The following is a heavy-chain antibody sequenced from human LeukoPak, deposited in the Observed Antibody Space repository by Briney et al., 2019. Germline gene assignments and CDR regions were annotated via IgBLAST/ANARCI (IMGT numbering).Heavy chain of an antibody. V-gene: IGHV3-48*01. Sequence: PGGSLRLSCAASGFTFSSYSMNWVRQAPGKGLEWASYISSSSSTIYYADSVKGRFTISRDNAKNSLYLQMNSLRAEDTAVYYCAKDQRVGYPYYFDYWGQGTLVTVSS. J-gene: IGHJ4*02. CDR1: GFTFSSYS. CDR3: AKDQRVGYPYYFDY. D-gene: IGHD2-8*02. CDR2: ISSSSSTI.